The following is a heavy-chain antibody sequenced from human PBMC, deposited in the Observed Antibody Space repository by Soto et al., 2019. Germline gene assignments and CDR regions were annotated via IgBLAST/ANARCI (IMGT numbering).Heavy chain of an antibody. CDR2: IYCLGST. Sequence: SESLSLTCSVSGGSMSEYFWSWIRQCPGKGLEWIGYIYCLGSTDYNPSLKIRVTISVDTSKRQFSLGLTSVTAADTAVYYCARDGYDGSGSPYPAYWGPGTQVTVSS. CDR3: ARDGYDGSGSPYPAY. CDR1: GGSMSEYF. D-gene: IGHD3-10*01. J-gene: IGHJ4*02. V-gene: IGHV4-59*01.